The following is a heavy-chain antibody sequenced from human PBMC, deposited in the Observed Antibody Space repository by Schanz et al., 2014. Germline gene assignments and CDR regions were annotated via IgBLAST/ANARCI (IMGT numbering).Heavy chain of an antibody. Sequence: EVQLVESGGGLVKPGGSLRLSCAASGFTFSSYAMSWVRQAPGQGLEWVSAISGSGGNTYYADAVRGRFTISRDNSKTTVYLQMNSLRAEDTAVYYCAKDAENTAMITDYFDYWGQGTLVNVSS. CDR2: ISGSGGNT. D-gene: IGHD5-18*01. CDR1: GFTFSSYA. CDR3: AKDAENTAMITDYFDY. J-gene: IGHJ4*02. V-gene: IGHV3-23*04.